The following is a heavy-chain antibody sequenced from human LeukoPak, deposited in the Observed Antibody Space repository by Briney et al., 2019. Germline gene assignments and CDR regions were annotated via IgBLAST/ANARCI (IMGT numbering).Heavy chain of an antibody. CDR3: ARYPLAVTTGDYFDY. Sequence: GGSLRLSCAASGFTFSDYYMSWIRQAPGKGLEWVSYISSSGSTIYYADSVKGRFTISRDNAKNSLYLQMNSLRAEDTAVYYCARYPLAVTTGDYFDYWGQGTLVTVSS. D-gene: IGHD4-17*01. CDR1: GFTFSDYY. CDR2: ISSSGSTI. V-gene: IGHV3-11*01. J-gene: IGHJ4*02.